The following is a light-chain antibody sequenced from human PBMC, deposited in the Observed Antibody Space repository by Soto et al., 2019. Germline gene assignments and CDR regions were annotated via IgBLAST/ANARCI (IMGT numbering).Light chain of an antibody. CDR1: QSISSY. Sequence: DIQMTQSPSSLSASVGDRVTITCRASQSISSYLNWYQQKPGKAPKLLIYAASSLQSGVPSRFSGCGSGTDFTLTISSLQPEDFATYYCQQSYSTLVWTFGQGTKVEIK. J-gene: IGKJ1*01. CDR3: QQSYSTLVWT. V-gene: IGKV1-39*01. CDR2: AAS.